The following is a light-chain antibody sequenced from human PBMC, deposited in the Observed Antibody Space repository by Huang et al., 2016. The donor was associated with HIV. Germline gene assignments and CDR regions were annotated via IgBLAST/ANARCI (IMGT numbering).Light chain of an antibody. Sequence: EILMSQSPDTRSASPGEKVTLSCRASQEIADVGSWFQQKPGQPPRLLIYGPSTRASGVPARFTGGGSGAGYTLSINGLQSEDFAVYYCQQYYSWPRTFGQGTRVEVK. V-gene: IGKV3-15*01. CDR2: GPS. J-gene: IGKJ1*01. CDR3: QQYYSWPRT. CDR1: QEIADV.